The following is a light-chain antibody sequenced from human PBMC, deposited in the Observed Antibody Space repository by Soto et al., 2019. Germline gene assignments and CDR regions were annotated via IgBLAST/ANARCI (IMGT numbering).Light chain of an antibody. J-gene: IGLJ2*01. CDR3: SSYTSVTIVV. CDR2: EVS. Sequence: QSALTQPASVSGSPGQSITISCTGSSSDVGIYKYVSWYQQHPGTAPRLMIYEVSNRPSGVSNRFSGSKSGNTASLTISGLQDEDEADYYCSSYTSVTIVVFGGGTKVSVL. V-gene: IGLV2-14*01. CDR1: SSDVGIYKY.